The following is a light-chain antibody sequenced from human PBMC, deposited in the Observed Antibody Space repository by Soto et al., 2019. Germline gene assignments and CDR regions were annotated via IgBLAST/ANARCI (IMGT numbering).Light chain of an antibody. V-gene: IGKV1-9*01. CDR3: QQLNSYPFT. Sequence: DIQLTQSPSFLSASVGDRVTITCRASQGISSHLAWYQQQPGKAPKLLIYVASTLQSGVPSRFSGSGSGTEFTLTISGLQPEEFASYYCQQLNSYPFTFGQGTRLDIK. CDR2: VAS. J-gene: IGKJ5*01. CDR1: QGISSH.